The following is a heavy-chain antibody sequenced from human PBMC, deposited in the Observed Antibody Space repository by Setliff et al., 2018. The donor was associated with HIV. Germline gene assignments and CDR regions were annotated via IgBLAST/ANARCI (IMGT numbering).Heavy chain of an antibody. J-gene: IGHJ4*02. D-gene: IGHD4-17*01. V-gene: IGHV1-69*13. CDR3: ARTVNDYGDYYFDY. CDR1: GGTFSNYA. Sequence: SVKVSCKASGGTFSNYAFTWVRQAPGQGLEWMGGIIPIFGTANYAQKFQGRVTITADESTSTAYMELSSLRSEDTAVYYCARTVNDYGDYYFDYWGQGTLVTSPQ. CDR2: IIPIFGTA.